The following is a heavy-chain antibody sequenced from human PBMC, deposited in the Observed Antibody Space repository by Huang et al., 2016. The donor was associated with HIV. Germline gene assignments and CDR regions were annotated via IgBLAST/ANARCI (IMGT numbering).Heavy chain of an antibody. D-gene: IGHD3-10*01. J-gene: IGHJ4*02. CDR1: GGSIRSDNYY. CDR3: ARLPGSITMIRGVITDPY. V-gene: IGHV4-39*01. CDR2: IYYIGVT. Sequence: QLQLQESGPGLVKPSETLSLTCTVSGGSIRSDNYYWGWIRQPPGKGLEWIGSIYYIGVTAYNRSLKSRVTITVETAKNQFSLKMRSVTAADTAVYYGARLPGSITMIRGVITDPYWGQGTLVTVSS.